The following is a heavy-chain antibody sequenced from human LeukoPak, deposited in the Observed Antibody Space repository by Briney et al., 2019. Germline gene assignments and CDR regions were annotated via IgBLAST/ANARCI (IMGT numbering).Heavy chain of an antibody. CDR2: ISNSGGSI. D-gene: IGHD6-6*01. CDR3: HKYSTSGTDS. CDR1: EFTFSSYP. V-gene: IGHV3-23*01. Sequence: GRSLRLSCAASEFTFSSYPMSWVRQAPGKGLEWVSTISNSGGSIYYADSVKGRFTISRDNSKNTLYLQMNSLRAVDTAVYYCHKYSTSGTDSWGQGTLVTVSS. J-gene: IGHJ4*02.